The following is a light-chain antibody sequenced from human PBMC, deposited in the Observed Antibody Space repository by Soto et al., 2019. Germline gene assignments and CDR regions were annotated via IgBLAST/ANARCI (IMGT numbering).Light chain of an antibody. V-gene: IGKV1-39*01. J-gene: IGKJ1*01. Sequence: DIQMTQSPSTLSGSVGDRVTITCRASQNIRDSLNWYQQKPGKAPDLLIHTASSLQSGVPSRFSGSGAGTDFTLTISGLQREDFATYYCQQSYGTPPTFGQGTKVEIK. CDR1: QNIRDS. CDR2: TAS. CDR3: QQSYGTPPT.